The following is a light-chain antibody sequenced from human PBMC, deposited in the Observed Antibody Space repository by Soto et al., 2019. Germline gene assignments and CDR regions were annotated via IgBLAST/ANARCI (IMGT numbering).Light chain of an antibody. CDR1: SGDIGDYNY. V-gene: IGLV2-8*01. J-gene: IGLJ2*01. Sequence: QSVLTQPPSASGSPGQSLTISCTGSSGDIGDYNYVSWYHQHPGKVPKLIIYEVFKRPSGVPDRFSGSKSGTTASLTVSGLQAEDEGDYYCSSYADSNSVIFGGGTKLTVL. CDR3: SSYADSNSVI. CDR2: EVF.